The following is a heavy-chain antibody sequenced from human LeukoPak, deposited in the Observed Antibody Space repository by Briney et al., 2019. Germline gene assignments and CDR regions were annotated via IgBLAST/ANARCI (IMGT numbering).Heavy chain of an antibody. CDR3: ARDPRQSHLVYTTGDY. CDR2: MKPYGSEK. D-gene: IGHD2-2*02. Sequence: PGGSLRLSCAVSGFTFSSYWMSWVRQPPGMGLEWVDNMKPYGSEKYYLDSVKGRFTISRDSYKNSLYLQMNSLRVEDTAVYDCARDPRQSHLVYTTGDYWGHGTLVTVSS. CDR1: GFTFSSYW. J-gene: IGHJ4*01. V-gene: IGHV3-7*01.